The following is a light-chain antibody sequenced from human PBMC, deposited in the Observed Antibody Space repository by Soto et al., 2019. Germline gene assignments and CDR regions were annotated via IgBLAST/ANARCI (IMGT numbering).Light chain of an antibody. Sequence: PGEGATLSCRASQSVTGTNLAWYQQRAGQAPRLLIYDAVRRATGIPDRFSGSGSGTDFTLTISRLEPEDFAVYYCQQYGDSPRTFGQGTRLEIK. CDR1: QSVTGTN. V-gene: IGKV3-20*01. CDR3: QQYGDSPRT. J-gene: IGKJ5*01. CDR2: DAV.